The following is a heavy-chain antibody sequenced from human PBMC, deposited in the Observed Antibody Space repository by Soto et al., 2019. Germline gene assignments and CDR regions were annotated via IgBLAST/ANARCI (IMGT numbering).Heavy chain of an antibody. D-gene: IGHD4-17*01. CDR1: GYTFTGYY. CDR2: INPNSGGT. J-gene: IGHJ6*02. Sequence: ASVKVSCKASGYTFTGYYMHWVRQAPGQGLEWMGWINPNSGGTNYAQKFQGWGTMTRDTSISTAYMELSRLRSDATAVYYCAGDKTTVTTPYYYYGIDVWGQGTTVTVSS. CDR3: AGDKTTVTTPYYYYGIDV. V-gene: IGHV1-2*04.